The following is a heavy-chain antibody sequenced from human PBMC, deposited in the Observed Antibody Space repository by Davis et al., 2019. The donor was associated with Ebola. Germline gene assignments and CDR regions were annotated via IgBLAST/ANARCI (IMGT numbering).Heavy chain of an antibody. J-gene: IGHJ4*02. CDR2: ISYDGTNK. CDR1: GFTFSSFV. Sequence: GESLKISCVASGFTFSSFVFHWVRQAPGKGLEWVAVISYDGTNKLYADSVEGRFSISRDNSKNTLYLQMNSLRVEDTAIYYCARIVPDLYDSSGYSRNGRFDFWGQGSLVTVSS. CDR3: ARIVPDLYDSSGYSRNGRFDF. D-gene: IGHD3-22*01. V-gene: IGHV3-30*03.